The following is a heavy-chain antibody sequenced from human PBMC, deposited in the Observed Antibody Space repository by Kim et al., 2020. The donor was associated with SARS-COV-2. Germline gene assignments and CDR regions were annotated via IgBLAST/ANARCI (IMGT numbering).Heavy chain of an antibody. CDR3: ARDRNWYMDY. J-gene: IGHJ4*02. CDR2: YN. D-gene: IGHD6-13*01. V-gene: IGHV6-1*01. Sequence: YNDYAVSVKSRITINPDTSKNQFSLQLNSVTPEDTAVYFCARDRNWYMDYWGQGTLVTVSS.